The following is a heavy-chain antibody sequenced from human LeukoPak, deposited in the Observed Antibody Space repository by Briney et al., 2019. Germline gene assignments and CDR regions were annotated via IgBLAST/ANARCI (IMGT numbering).Heavy chain of an antibody. Sequence: NASEILSLTCTVSGGSISSNSYYWGWIRQPPGKGLEWIGSIYYSGTTYYNPSLKSRVTISVDTSKNQFSLKLSSVTAADTAVYYCARLVSGVGYFNYWGQGTLVTVSS. CDR3: ARLVSGVGYFNY. D-gene: IGHD6-19*01. CDR2: IYYSGTT. J-gene: IGHJ4*02. CDR1: GGSISSNSYY. V-gene: IGHV4-39*01.